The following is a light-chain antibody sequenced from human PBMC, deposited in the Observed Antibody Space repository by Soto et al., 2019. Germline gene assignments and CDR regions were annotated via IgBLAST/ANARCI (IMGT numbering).Light chain of an antibody. V-gene: IGLV2-14*01. CDR2: DVS. CDR1: SSDVGGYNY. J-gene: IGLJ1*01. CDR3: SSYTSSSNRSYV. Sequence: QSALTQPASVSGSPGQSITISCTGTSSDVGGYNYVSWYQQHPGKAPKLMIYDVSNRPSGVSNRFSGSKSGNTASLTISGLQAEDEADYYCSSYTSSSNRSYVFGTGTKLTVL.